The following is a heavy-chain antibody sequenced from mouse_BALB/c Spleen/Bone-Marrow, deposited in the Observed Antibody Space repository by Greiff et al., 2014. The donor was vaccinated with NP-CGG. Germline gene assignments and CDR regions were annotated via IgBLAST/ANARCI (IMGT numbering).Heavy chain of an antibody. V-gene: IGHV1-54*01. D-gene: IGHD2-1*01. CDR3: ARDGNWFPY. J-gene: IGHJ3*01. CDR2: LNPGSGGT. CDR1: GYAFTNYF. Sequence: VKLQESGAELVRPGTSVKVSCKASGYAFTNYFIEWVKQRPGQGLEWIGVLNPGSGGTNYNKKFKGKATLTADKPSSTAYMQLSSLTSDDSAVYFCARDGNWFPYWGQGTLVTVSA.